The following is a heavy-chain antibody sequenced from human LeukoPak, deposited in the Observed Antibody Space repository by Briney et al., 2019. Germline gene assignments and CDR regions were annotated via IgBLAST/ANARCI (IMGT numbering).Heavy chain of an antibody. V-gene: IGHV4-59*01. D-gene: IGHD3-10*01. CDR2: IYYRVTS. CDR1: GDSISTYY. J-gene: IGHJ4*02. CDR3: ARAVGGDGSGSL. Sequence: SETPSLTCTVSGDSISTYYWSWIRQPPGKGLEWIGYIYYRVTSDYNPSLKSRVTMSVDMSTRQISLKLSSVTAADTAVYYCARAVGGDGSGSLWGPGALVTFSS.